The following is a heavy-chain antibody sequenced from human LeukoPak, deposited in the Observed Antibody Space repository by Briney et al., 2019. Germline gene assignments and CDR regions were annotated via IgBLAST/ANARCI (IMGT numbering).Heavy chain of an antibody. V-gene: IGHV3-48*03. CDR3: ARGWQSFDY. CDR1: GFTFSSYE. J-gene: IGHJ4*02. D-gene: IGHD5-24*01. CDR2: ISSRGSTI. Sequence: GGSLRLSCAASGFTFSSYEVNWVRQAPGKGLEWVSYISSRGSTIYYADSVKGRFTISRDNAKNSLYLQMNSLRAEETAVYYCARGWQSFDYWGQGTLVTVSS.